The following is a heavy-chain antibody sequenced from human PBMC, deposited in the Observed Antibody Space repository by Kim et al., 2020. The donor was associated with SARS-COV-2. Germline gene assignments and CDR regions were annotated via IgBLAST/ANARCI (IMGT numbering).Heavy chain of an antibody. V-gene: IGHV3-7*01. CDR1: GFTFSSYW. D-gene: IGHD5-12*01. CDR3: ARDLRGPADGRGYSGYDYEVFDY. Sequence: GGSLRLSCAASGFTFSSYWMSWVRQAPGKGLEWVANIKQDGSEKYYVDSVKGRFTISRDNAKNSLYLQMNSLRAEDTAVYYCARDLRGPADGRGYSGYDYEVFDYWGQGTLVTVSS. CDR2: IKQDGSEK. J-gene: IGHJ4*02.